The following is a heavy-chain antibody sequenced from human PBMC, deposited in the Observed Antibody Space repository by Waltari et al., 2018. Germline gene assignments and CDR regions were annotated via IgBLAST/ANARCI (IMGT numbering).Heavy chain of an antibody. Sequence: EVQVLESGGGLVQPGGSLSLTCAASGFIFNPYALNGVRQAPGKGLEGVSVVNGCGDKTYYADSVKGRFTLSRDNSRNTLSVQMNSLRAEDTAVYYCAKAHFYDTTGYVEHWGQGTLVTVSS. CDR1: GFIFNPYA. D-gene: IGHD3-22*01. CDR3: AKAHFYDTTGYVEH. CDR2: VNGCGDKT. V-gene: IGHV3-23*01. J-gene: IGHJ1*01.